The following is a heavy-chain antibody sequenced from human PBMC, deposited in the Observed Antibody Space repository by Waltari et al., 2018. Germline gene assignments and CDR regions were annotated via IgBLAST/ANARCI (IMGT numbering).Heavy chain of an antibody. CDR2: IKQDGSEK. CDR3: ARGGSWAIDY. V-gene: IGHV3-7*01. CDR1: GFTFSDYW. J-gene: IGHJ4*02. Sequence: VRLVESGGGLVQPGGSLRLSCAACGFTFSDYWMSWVRQAPGQGLEWVANIKQDGSEKYQVDPVKGRFTISRDNAKNSLYLQMNSLRAEDTAVYFCARGGSWAIDYWGQGTLVTVSS. D-gene: IGHD3-16*01.